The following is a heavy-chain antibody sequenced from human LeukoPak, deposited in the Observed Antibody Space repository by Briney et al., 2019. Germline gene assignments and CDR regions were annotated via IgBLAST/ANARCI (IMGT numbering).Heavy chain of an antibody. D-gene: IGHD3-9*01. CDR3: ASRTPYYDILTGYYPTRHKGDWYFDL. V-gene: IGHV4-59*08. J-gene: IGHJ2*01. CDR1: GGSISSYY. Sequence: PSETLSLTCTVSGGSISSYYWSWIRQPPGKGLVWIGYIYYSGSTNYNPSLKSRVTISVDTSKNQFSLKLSSVTAADTAVYYCASRTPYYDILTGYYPTRHKGDWYFDLWGRGTLVTVSS. CDR2: IYYSGST.